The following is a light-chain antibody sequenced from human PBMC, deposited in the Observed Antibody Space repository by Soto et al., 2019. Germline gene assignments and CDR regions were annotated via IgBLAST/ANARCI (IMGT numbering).Light chain of an antibody. J-gene: IGLJ2*01. Sequence: QLVLTQPPSASGTPGQRVTISCSGSSSNIGSNTVNWYQQLPGTAPKLLIYSNNQRPSGVPDRFSGSKSGTSASLAISGLQSEDEADYYCAAWDDSLNAVVFGGGTKLTV. V-gene: IGLV1-44*01. CDR2: SNN. CDR3: AAWDDSLNAVV. CDR1: SSNIGSNT.